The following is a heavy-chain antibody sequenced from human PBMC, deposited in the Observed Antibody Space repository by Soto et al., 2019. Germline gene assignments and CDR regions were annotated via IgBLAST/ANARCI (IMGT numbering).Heavy chain of an antibody. Sequence: QVQLQASGPGLVKPSQTLSLTCAVSGRSISSVGYYWSWVRQHPGKGLEWIGSISYTGSTYYNPSLEKRLAISLATSGNRFSLRLNSVTAADTAIYYCARPNDYWNGYGPFDYWGQGSLVSVSS. D-gene: IGHD3-3*01. J-gene: IGHJ4*02. CDR2: ISYTGST. V-gene: IGHV4-31*11. CDR3: ARPNDYWNGYGPFDY. CDR1: GRSISSVGYY.